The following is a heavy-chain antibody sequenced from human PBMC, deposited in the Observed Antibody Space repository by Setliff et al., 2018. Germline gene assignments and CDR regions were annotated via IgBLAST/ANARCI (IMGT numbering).Heavy chain of an antibody. CDR2: VNHRGDT. CDR1: GDSFSDYY. Sequence: SETLSLTCSVYGDSFSDYYWSWIRQPPGKGLEWIEEVNHRGDTNYSPSLRSRVTMSIDTSKNQFSLKLSSVTAADAALYYCAASRAYTGAVEEWFLPKTFDFWGQGSPVTVSS. J-gene: IGHJ4*02. CDR3: AASRAYTGAVEEWFLPKTFDF. V-gene: IGHV4-34*01. D-gene: IGHD3-10*01.